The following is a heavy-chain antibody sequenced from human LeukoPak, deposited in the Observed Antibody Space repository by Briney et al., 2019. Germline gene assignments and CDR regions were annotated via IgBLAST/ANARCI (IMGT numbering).Heavy chain of an antibody. CDR3: ARPQGYQLLDFEY. CDR1: GGSISSSSYY. CDR2: IYYSGST. J-gene: IGHJ4*02. V-gene: IGHV4-39*01. Sequence: SETLSLTCTVSGGSISSSSYYWVWIRQPPGKGLECIGSIYYSGSTYYNPSLKSRVTISADTPKNQFSLKLSSVTAADTAVYYCARPQGYQLLDFEYWGQGTLVTVSS. D-gene: IGHD2-2*01.